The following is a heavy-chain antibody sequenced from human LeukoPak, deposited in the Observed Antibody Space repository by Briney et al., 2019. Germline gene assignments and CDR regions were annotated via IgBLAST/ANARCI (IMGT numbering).Heavy chain of an antibody. Sequence: PSETLSLTCTVSGGSISSYYWSWIRQPPGKGLEWIGYIFYSGSTNCNPSLKSRLTMSVDTSKNQFSLKLSSVTAADTAVYYCACSGLDAFDIWGQGTMVTVSS. CDR1: GGSISSYY. V-gene: IGHV4-59*12. D-gene: IGHD2-15*01. CDR2: IFYSGST. J-gene: IGHJ3*02. CDR3: ACSGLDAFDI.